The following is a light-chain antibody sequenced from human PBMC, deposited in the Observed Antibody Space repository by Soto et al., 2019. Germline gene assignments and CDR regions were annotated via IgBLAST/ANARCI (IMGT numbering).Light chain of an antibody. V-gene: IGKV3-11*01. CDR3: QERSNWS. Sequence: EIVLTQSPATLSLSPGERATLSCRASQSVSSYLAWYQQKPGQAPRLLIYDASNRATVIPARFSGSGSGTDFTLTISSLEPEDFAVYYCQERSNWSFGQGTKVEIQ. CDR2: DAS. CDR1: QSVSSY. J-gene: IGKJ1*01.